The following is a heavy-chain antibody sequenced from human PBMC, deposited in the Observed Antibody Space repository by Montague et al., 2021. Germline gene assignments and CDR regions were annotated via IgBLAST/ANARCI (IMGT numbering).Heavy chain of an antibody. CDR3: ARWRVYYDSSGYAV. CDR1: GFTFSTFP. Sequence: SLRLSCAASGFTFSTFPMHWVRQAPGKGLEWVALISHDGSNKYYADSVRGRFTVSRDNSKNTLYLQTGSLRADDTAVYYCARWRVYYDSSGYAVWGRGTLVTVSP. V-gene: IGHV3-30-3*01. J-gene: IGHJ4*02. D-gene: IGHD3-22*01. CDR2: ISHDGSNK.